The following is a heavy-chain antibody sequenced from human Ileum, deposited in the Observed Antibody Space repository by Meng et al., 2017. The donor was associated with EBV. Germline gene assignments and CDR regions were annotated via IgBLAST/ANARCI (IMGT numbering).Heavy chain of an antibody. D-gene: IGHD5-24*01. Sequence: QVQPVQSGREVKKPGASVKVSCKASGYTFTNYDISWVRQATGQGLEWMGWMNPKTGTAHYAQKFQGRVSMTRDTSITTAYMELSSLTSEDTAVYYCVRTLERGDYWGQGTLVTVSS. V-gene: IGHV1-8*01. J-gene: IGHJ4*02. CDR2: MNPKTGTA. CDR1: GYTFTNYD. CDR3: VRTLERGDY.